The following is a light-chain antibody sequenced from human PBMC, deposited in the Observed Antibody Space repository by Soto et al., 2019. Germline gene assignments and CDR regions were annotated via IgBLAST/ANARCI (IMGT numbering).Light chain of an antibody. Sequence: QSVLTQPPSASGTPGQRVTISCSGSSSNVGSYYVYWYQQLPGTAPKLLIYRNNQRPSGVPDRFSGSKSGTSASLAISGLRSEDEADYYSAAWDDRLSGPGVVFGGGTKVTVL. J-gene: IGLJ2*01. CDR3: AAWDDRLSGPGVV. CDR1: SSNVGSYY. V-gene: IGLV1-47*01. CDR2: RNN.